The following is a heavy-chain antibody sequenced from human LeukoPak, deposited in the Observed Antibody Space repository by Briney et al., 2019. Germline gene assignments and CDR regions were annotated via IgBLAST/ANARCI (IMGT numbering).Heavy chain of an antibody. CDR2: INPNSGAT. CDR1: GYTFTRHD. V-gene: IGHV1-8*01. Sequence: ASVTVSCKASGYTFTRHDINWVRQATGQAPEWMGWINPNSGATGYAQKFQGRVTMTEDTSTDTAYMELSSLRSEDTAVYYCATVTDFPSYFDYWGQGTLVTVSS. J-gene: IGHJ4*02. CDR3: ATVTDFPSYFDY. D-gene: IGHD3-3*01.